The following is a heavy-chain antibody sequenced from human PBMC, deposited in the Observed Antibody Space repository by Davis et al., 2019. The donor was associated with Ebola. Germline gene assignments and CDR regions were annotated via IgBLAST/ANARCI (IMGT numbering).Heavy chain of an antibody. CDR2: INHSGST. V-gene: IGHV4-34*01. D-gene: IGHD1-14*01. CDR1: GGSFSGYY. CDR3: AGEPGYYYYMDV. J-gene: IGHJ6*03. Sequence: PSETLSLACAVYGGSFSGYYWSWIRQPPGKGLEWIGEINHSGSTNYNPSLKSRVTISVDTSKNQFSLKLSSVTAADTAVYYCAGEPGYYYYMDVWGKGTTVTVSS.